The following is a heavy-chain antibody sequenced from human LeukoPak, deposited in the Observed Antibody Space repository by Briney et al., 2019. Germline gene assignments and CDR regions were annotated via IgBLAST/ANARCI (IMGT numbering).Heavy chain of an antibody. V-gene: IGHV3-30*02. D-gene: IGHD6-6*01. Sequence: PGGALRLSCAASGFTVSSYGMHWVRQAPGKGLEWVAFIRYYGSNKYYEDSVKGRFTISRDNSKNTLYLQMNSLRAEDTAVYYCAKDGGSSSDYYYYYIDVWGKGTTVTVSS. CDR1: GFTVSSYG. CDR2: IRYYGSNK. J-gene: IGHJ6*03. CDR3: AKDGGSSSDYYYYYIDV.